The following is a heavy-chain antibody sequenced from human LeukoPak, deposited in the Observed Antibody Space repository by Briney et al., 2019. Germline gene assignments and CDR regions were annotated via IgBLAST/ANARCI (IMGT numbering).Heavy chain of an antibody. CDR3: ARDMVLWVGESPS. CDR2: IYYSGST. Sequence: PSETLSLTCTVSGGSISSSRYYWGWIRQPPGKGLEWIGSIYYSGSTYYNPSLKSRVTISVDTSKNQFSLKLSSVTAADTAVYYCARDMVLWVGESPSWGQGTLVTVSS. J-gene: IGHJ4*02. D-gene: IGHD3-10*01. CDR1: GGSISSSRYY. V-gene: IGHV4-39*07.